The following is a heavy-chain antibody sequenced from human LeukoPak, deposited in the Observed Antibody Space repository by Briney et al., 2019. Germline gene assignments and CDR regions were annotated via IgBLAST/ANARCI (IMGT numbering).Heavy chain of an antibody. V-gene: IGHV3-21*01. J-gene: IGHJ4*02. CDR3: ARADYYETSGPFGY. Sequence: GGSLRLPCAGSGFTFSSHGMNWVRQAPGKGLEWVSFISYNSNYIFYADSVKGRFTISRDNANNSLYLQMNSLRAEDTAVYYCARADYYETSGPFGYWGQGTLVIVSS. D-gene: IGHD3-22*01. CDR1: GFTFSSHG. CDR2: ISYNSNYI.